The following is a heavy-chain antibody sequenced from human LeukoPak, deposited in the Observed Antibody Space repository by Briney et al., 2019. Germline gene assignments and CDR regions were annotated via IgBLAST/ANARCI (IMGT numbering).Heavy chain of an antibody. Sequence: GRSLRLSCAASGFTFSSYGMHWVRQAPGKGLGWVAVISYDGSNKYYADSVKGRFTISRDNSKNTLYLQMNSLRAEDTAVYYCTTTYCSSTSCYRTDFDYWGQGTLVTVSS. CDR1: GFTFSSYG. D-gene: IGHD2-2*01. V-gene: IGHV3-30*03. CDR2: ISYDGSNK. CDR3: TTTYCSSTSCYRTDFDY. J-gene: IGHJ4*02.